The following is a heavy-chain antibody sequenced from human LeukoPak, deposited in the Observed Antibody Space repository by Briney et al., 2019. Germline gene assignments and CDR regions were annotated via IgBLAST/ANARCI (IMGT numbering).Heavy chain of an antibody. J-gene: IGHJ4*02. D-gene: IGHD3-10*01. Sequence: GGSLRLSCAASGFTFSDYYMSWIRQAPGKGLEWVSYISSSGSTIYYADSVKGRFTISRDNAKNSLYLQMNSPRAEDTAVYYCASPYGSGSDAADYWGQGTLVTVSS. CDR3: ASPYGSGSDAADY. V-gene: IGHV3-11*01. CDR2: ISSSGSTI. CDR1: GFTFSDYY.